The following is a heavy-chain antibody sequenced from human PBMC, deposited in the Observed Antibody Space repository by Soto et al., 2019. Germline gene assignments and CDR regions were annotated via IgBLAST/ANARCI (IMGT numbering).Heavy chain of an antibody. D-gene: IGHD2-2*01. CDR2: INAGNGNT. J-gene: IGHJ5*02. CDR3: AREKSPAANSYWFYP. V-gene: IGHV1-3*01. CDR1: GYTFTSYA. Sequence: ASVKVSCKASGYTFTSYAMHWVRQAPGQRLEWMGWINAGNGNTKYSQKFQGRVTITRDTSASTAYMELSSLRSEDTAVYYCAREKSPAANSYWFYPWGQGTLVTVSS.